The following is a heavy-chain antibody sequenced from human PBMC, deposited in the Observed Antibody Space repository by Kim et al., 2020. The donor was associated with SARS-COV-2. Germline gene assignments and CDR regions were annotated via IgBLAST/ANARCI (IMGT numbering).Heavy chain of an antibody. CDR3: AKGENWFDP. CDR2: ISGSGGNT. V-gene: IGHV3-23*01. J-gene: IGHJ5*02. Sequence: GGSLRLSCVASGFTFSSYDMSWVRQAPGKGLEWVSGISGSGGNTYYADSVKGRFTISRDNSKNRLYLQMNSLRAEDTAVYYCAKGENWFDPWGQGTLVTVSS. CDR1: GFTFSSYD.